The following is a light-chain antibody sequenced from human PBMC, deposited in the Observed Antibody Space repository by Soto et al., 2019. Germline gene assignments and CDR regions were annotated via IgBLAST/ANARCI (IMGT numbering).Light chain of an antibody. CDR2: AAS. V-gene: IGKV1-9*01. CDR1: QGISTY. CDR3: QQLNTYSYT. J-gene: IGKJ2*01. Sequence: DIQLTQSPSFLSASVGDRVTITCRASQGISTYLAWYQHKPGKAPKLLIYAASTLQGGVPSRFSGSGSGTEFTLTISSLQPEDFATHYCQQLNTYSYTFGQGTKLEIK.